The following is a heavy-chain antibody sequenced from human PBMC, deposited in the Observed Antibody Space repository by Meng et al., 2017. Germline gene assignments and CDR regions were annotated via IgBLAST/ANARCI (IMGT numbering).Heavy chain of an antibody. Sequence: QVELVQSGARVKKPGSSVKVSCKASGGTFSSYAISWVRQAPGQGLEWMGGIIPIFGTANYAQKFQGRVTITADKSTSTAYMELSSLRSEDTAVYYCASDLPDYYDSSGYPYWGQGTLVTVSS. CDR2: IIPIFGTA. CDR1: GGTFSSYA. J-gene: IGHJ4*02. CDR3: ASDLPDYYDSSGYPY. V-gene: IGHV1-69*06. D-gene: IGHD3-22*01.